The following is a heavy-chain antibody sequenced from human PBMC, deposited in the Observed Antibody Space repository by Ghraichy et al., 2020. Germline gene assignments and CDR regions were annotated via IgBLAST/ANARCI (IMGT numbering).Heavy chain of an antibody. CDR2: IYYSGST. CDR1: GDSISSYY. Sequence: SETLSLTCTVSGDSISSYYWSWIRQPPGKGLEWIGYIYYSGSTNCNPSLKSRVTISVDTSKNQFSLKLSSVTAADTAVYYCARDSGDSSGYLNWFDPWGQGTLVTVSS. V-gene: IGHV4-59*01. D-gene: IGHD3-22*01. CDR3: ARDSGDSSGYLNWFDP. J-gene: IGHJ5*02.